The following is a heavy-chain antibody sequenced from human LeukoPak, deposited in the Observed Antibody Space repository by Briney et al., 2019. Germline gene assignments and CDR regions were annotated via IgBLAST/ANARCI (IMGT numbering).Heavy chain of an antibody. CDR3: ARSVNGDSFYYYYMDV. Sequence: SETLSLTYTVSGGSISSYYCSWIRQPAGKGLEWIGRICSSGSTNYNPSLKSRVTISVDKSKNQFSLKLTSVTAADTAVYYCARSVNGDSFYYYYMDVWGKGTTVTVSS. V-gene: IGHV4-4*07. J-gene: IGHJ6*03. CDR1: GGSISSYY. D-gene: IGHD2-21*02. CDR2: ICSSGST.